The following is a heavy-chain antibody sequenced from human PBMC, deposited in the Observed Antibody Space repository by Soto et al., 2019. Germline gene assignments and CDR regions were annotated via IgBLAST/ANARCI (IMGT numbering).Heavy chain of an antibody. J-gene: IGHJ4*02. CDR2: IYYSGST. V-gene: IGHV4-31*03. D-gene: IGHD2-15*01. Sequence: QVQLQESGPGLVKPSQTLSLTCTVSGGSISSGDYYWSWIRQHPGKGLEWIGHIYYSGSTYYNPSLKSRVIISVDASQNQCPLKLNSVTAADTAVYYCARDRCRGGSCYSVYWRQGTLVTVSS. CDR1: GGSISSGDYY. CDR3: ARDRCRGGSCYSVY.